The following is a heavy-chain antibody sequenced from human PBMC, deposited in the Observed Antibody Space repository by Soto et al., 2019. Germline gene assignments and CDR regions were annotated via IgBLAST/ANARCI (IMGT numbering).Heavy chain of an antibody. D-gene: IGHD2-15*01. J-gene: IGHJ4*02. CDR3: SRDVSRCSGGNCYSRFDC. CDR1: GFPFSDHV. CDR2: IRTKAKGSTT. V-gene: IGHV3-72*01. Sequence: PGGSLRISCAASGFPFSDHVMDWVRQAPGKGLEWVGRIRTKAKGSTTEDAASVKGRFRISRDDSKNSLYLEMNSLKTEDTAVYYCSRDVSRCSGGNCYSRFDCWGQGTLVTVSS.